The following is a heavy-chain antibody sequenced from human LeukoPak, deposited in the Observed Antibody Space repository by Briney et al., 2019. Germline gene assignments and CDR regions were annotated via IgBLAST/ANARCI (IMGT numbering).Heavy chain of an antibody. CDR2: IRSKAYGGTT. Sequence: PGRSLRLSCTASGFTFGDYAMSWVRQAPGKGLEWVGFIRSKAYGGTTEYAASVKGRFTISRDDSKSIAYLQMNSLKTEGTAVYYCTRDNLNDYVWGSYRPSLYYFDDWGQGTLVTVAS. J-gene: IGHJ4*02. CDR1: GFTFGDYA. CDR3: TRDNLNDYVWGSYRPSLYYFDD. D-gene: IGHD3-16*02. V-gene: IGHV3-49*04.